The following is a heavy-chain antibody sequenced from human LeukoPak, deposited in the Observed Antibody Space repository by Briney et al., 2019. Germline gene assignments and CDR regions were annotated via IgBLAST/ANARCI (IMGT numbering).Heavy chain of an antibody. J-gene: IGHJ6*02. CDR3: ARGGGLDV. Sequence: GGSLRLSCAASGFTFSSYWMNWARQAPGKGLEWVASINHNGNVNYYVDSVKGRFTISRDNAKNSLYLQTSNLRAEDTAVYFCARGGGLDVWGQGATVTASS. V-gene: IGHV3-7*03. CDR2: INHNGNVN. CDR1: GFTFSSYW. D-gene: IGHD3-16*01.